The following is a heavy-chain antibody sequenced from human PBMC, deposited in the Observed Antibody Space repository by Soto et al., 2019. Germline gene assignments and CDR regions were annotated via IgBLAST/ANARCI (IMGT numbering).Heavy chain of an antibody. CDR3: ARQEGSHYYGMDV. CDR2: ISAYNDNT. CDR1: GYTFISYA. D-gene: IGHD2-15*01. V-gene: IGHV1-18*04. J-gene: IGHJ6*02. Sequence: ASVKVSCKAPGYTFISYAISWIRQAPGQGLEWMGWISAYNDNTNYAQKFQDRLTMTTDTSTSTAYMELRSLRSDDTAVYYCARQEGSHYYGMDVWGQGTTVTVYS.